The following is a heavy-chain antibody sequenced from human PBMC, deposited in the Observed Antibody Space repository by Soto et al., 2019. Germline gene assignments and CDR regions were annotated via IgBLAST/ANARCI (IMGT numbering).Heavy chain of an antibody. V-gene: IGHV5-51*01. CDR3: H. Sequence: GESLKISCKGSGFSFTSQWIAWVRQMPGKGLEWMGTVYPSDSHTRYSPSFQGQVTISADKSISTASMYYCARQSGETYTPMDHWGQGTLVTVSS. CDR2: VYPSDSHT. J-gene: IGHJ4*02. D-gene: IGHD5-18*01. CDR1: GFSFTSQW.